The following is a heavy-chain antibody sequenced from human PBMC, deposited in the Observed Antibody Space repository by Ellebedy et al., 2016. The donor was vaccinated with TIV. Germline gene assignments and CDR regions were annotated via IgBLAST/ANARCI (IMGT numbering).Heavy chain of an antibody. CDR2: INPSGGST. CDR1: GYTFTSYY. CDR3: AREVSSGYQTY. J-gene: IGHJ4*02. V-gene: IGHV1-46*01. Sequence: ASVKVSCXASGYTFTSYYMHWVRQAPGQGLEWMGIINPSGGSTSYAQKFQGRVTMTRDTSTSTVYMELSSLRSEDTAVYYCAREVSSGYQTYWGQGTLVTVSS. D-gene: IGHD3-22*01.